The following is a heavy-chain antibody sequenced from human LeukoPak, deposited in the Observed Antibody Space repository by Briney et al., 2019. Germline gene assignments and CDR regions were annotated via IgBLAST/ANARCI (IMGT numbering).Heavy chain of an antibody. CDR1: GGSFSNYY. V-gene: IGHV4-59*01. D-gene: IGHD3-9*01. CDR3: ARGVVLTGYPLDF. CDR2: IYYSGTT. J-gene: IGHJ4*02. Sequence: SETLSLTCSVSGGSFSNYYWSWIRQPPGKGLEWIGFIYYSGTTDYNPSLKSRVTITVDTSKKQFSLKLSFVTAADTAVYYCARGVVLTGYPLDFWGRGTLVTVSS.